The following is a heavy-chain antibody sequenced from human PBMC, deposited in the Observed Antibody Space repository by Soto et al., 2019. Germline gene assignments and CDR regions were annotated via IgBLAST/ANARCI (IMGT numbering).Heavy chain of an antibody. CDR2: IYYSGNT. CDR3: AREDAYNIRCGFEI. CDR1: GGSIKTNGYY. Sequence: TLSLTCTVSGGSIKTNGYYWSWIRQHPGKGLEWIGYIYYSGNTYYNPSLRSRVTLSVDTSKNQFSLKLSSVTAADTAVYYCAREDAYNIRCGFEIWGQGTMVTVS. D-gene: IGHD3-9*01. J-gene: IGHJ3*02. V-gene: IGHV4-31*03.